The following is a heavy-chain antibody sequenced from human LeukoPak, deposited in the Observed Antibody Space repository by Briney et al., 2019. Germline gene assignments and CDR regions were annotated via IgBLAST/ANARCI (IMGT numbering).Heavy chain of an antibody. D-gene: IGHD3-9*01. V-gene: IGHV1-2*02. Sequence: ASVKVSCKASGYTFTGYYMHWVRQAPGLGLEWMGWINPNTGDTKYAQNFQGRVTMTRDTSINTASMELSRLRSDDTAVYYCARLNFDWLFVNFDYWGQGTLVTVFS. J-gene: IGHJ4*02. CDR2: INPNTGDT. CDR3: ARLNFDWLFVNFDY. CDR1: GYTFTGYY.